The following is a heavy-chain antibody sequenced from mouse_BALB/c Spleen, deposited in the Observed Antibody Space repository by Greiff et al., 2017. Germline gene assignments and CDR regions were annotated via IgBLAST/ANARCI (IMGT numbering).Heavy chain of an antibody. Sequence: VQLKQSGAELVKPGASVKLSCTASGFNIKDTYMHWVKQRPEQGLEWIGRIDPANGNTKYDPKFQGKATITADTSSNTAYLQLSSLTSEDTAVYYCASPSYEGWFAYWGQGTLVTVSA. V-gene: IGHV14-3*02. CDR2: IDPANGNT. CDR3: ASPSYEGWFAY. CDR1: GFNIKDTY. D-gene: IGHD1-1*01. J-gene: IGHJ3*01.